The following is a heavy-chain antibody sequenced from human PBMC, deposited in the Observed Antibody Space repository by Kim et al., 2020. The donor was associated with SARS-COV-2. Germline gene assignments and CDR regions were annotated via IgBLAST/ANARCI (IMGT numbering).Heavy chain of an antibody. CDR3: ARLLGRGSSWAGAYYYGMDV. CDR2: IYYSGST. V-gene: IGHV4-39*01. CDR1: GGSISSSSYY. Sequence: SETLSLTCTVSGGSISSSSYYWGWIRQPPGKGLEWIGSIYYSGSTYYNPSLKSRVTISVDTSKNQFSLKLSSVTAADTAVYYCARLLGRGSSWAGAYYYGMDVWGQGTTVTVSS. J-gene: IGHJ6*02. D-gene: IGHD6-13*01.